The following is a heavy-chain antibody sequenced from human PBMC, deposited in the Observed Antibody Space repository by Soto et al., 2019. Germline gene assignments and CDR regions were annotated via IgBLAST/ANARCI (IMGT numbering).Heavy chain of an antibody. V-gene: IGHV3-7*01. CDR2: INKDGSEK. Sequence: EVQLVESGGGLVQPGGSLRLSCAASGFTFTSYWMTWVRQAPGRGLEWVANINKDGSEKSYVDSVKGRFTISRDNAKSSLYLQLNSLRAADTAVYYCVRGIGSRLWGKGTTVIVSS. CDR1: GFTFTSYW. CDR3: VRGIGSRL. J-gene: IGHJ6*03.